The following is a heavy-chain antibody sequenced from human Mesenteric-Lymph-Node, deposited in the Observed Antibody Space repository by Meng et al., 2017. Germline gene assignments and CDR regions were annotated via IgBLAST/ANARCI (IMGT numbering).Heavy chain of an antibody. CDR2: ISASGSRT. CDR1: GFTFSTYA. D-gene: IGHD6-19*01. Sequence: GESLKISCAASGFTFSTYAMNWVRQAPGKGLEWVSVISASGSRTHYADSVKGRFTISRDNSKNTLFLQMNSLRTEDTAVYYCAKDYSSGWYGFSDYWGQGTLVTVSS. J-gene: IGHJ4*02. CDR3: AKDYSSGWYGFSDY. V-gene: IGHV3-23*01.